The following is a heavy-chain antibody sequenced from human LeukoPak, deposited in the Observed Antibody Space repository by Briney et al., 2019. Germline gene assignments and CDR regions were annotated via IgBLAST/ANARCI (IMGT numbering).Heavy chain of an antibody. V-gene: IGHV3-53*01. Sequence: GSLRLSCAASGFTVNSNYMSWVRQAPGKGLEWVSVIYSGGSTYYADSVKGRFTISRDNYKNTLYLQMNSLRAEDTAVYYCARGTGYYDFWSGYTAYYFDYWGQGTLVTVSS. J-gene: IGHJ4*02. CDR2: IYSGGST. D-gene: IGHD3-3*01. CDR3: ARGTGYYDFWSGYTAYYFDY. CDR1: GFTVNSNY.